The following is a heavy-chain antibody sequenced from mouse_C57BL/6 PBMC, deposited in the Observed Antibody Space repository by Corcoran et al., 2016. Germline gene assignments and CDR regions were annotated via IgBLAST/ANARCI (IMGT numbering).Heavy chain of an antibody. CDR1: GYTFTNYW. J-gene: IGHJ1*03. V-gene: IGHV1-63*01. Sequence: QVPLQQSGAELVRPGTSVKMSCKASGYTFTNYWIGWAKQRPGHGMEWIGDIYPGGGYTNYNENFKGKATLTADKSSSTAYMQFSSLTSEDSAIYYGARSAYAGGWYFDVWGTGTTVTVSS. D-gene: IGHD6-1*01. CDR3: ARSAYAGGWYFDV. CDR2: IYPGGGYT.